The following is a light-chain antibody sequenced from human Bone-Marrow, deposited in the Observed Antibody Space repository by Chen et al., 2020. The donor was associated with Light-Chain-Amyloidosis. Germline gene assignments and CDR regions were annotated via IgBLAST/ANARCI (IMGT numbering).Light chain of an antibody. V-gene: IGLV1-47*01. J-gene: IGLJ2*01. Sequence: QSVLTQPPSASGTPGQRVTISCSGSSSNIGNNYVYWYQQVPRTAPKLLIYKNNPRPSGVPDRFSGSRSCTSASLAISGLRSEDDADYYCAAWDDSLNGVVFGGGTKLPVL. CDR3: AAWDDSLNGVV. CDR2: KNN. CDR1: SSNIGNNY.